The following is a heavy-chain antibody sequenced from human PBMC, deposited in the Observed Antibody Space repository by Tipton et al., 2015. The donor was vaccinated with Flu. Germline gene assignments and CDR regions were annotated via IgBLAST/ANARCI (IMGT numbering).Heavy chain of an antibody. J-gene: IGHJ6*02. Sequence: SLRLSCVASGFTLDEYGMSWVRHSPGKGLGWVSGINWHGNSTDYADSVRGRFTISRDNGRNSLYLEMDSLRAEDTAFYYCARYNRVDTSMDYYYYYAMDVWGQGTAVTVSS. D-gene: IGHD5-18*01. CDR3: ARYNRVDTSMDYYYYYAMDV. CDR1: GFTLDEYG. CDR2: INWHGNST. V-gene: IGHV3-20*04.